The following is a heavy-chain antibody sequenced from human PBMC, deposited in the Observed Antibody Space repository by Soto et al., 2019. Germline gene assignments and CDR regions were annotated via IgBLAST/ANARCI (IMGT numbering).Heavy chain of an antibody. V-gene: IGHV1-69*01. CDR3: GRGGGPYVWFNEF. Sequence: QEQLVQSGPEVKKPGSSVKVSCKDSGGLFSSFAISWVRQAPGQGLEWLGGIIPVFGTPNYAEKFQGRVTITADESTNTAYMELSSLRSGDTAMYYCGRGGGPYVWFNEFWGQGTLVTVTS. D-gene: IGHD3-16*01. J-gene: IGHJ4*02. CDR1: GGLFSSFA. CDR2: IIPVFGTP.